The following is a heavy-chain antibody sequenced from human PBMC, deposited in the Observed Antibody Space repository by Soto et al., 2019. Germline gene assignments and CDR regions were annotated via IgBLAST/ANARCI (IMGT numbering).Heavy chain of an antibody. CDR2: IYYSGST. CDR1: GGSISSADYY. CDR3: AGSVGAFYVH. J-gene: IGHJ4*02. D-gene: IGHD1-26*01. V-gene: IGHV4-30-4*01. Sequence: PSETLSLTCTVSGGSISSADYYWSWIRQPPGKGLEWIGYIYYSGSTYYNPSLKSRVTISLDTSKNQSSLKLSSVTAADTAVYYCAGSVGAFYVHWGQGTLVTVYS.